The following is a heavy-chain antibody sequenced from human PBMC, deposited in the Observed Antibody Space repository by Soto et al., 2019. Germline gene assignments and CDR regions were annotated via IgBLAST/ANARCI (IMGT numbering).Heavy chain of an antibody. V-gene: IGHV3-7*01. Sequence: GGSLRLSCAASGFTFSSYWMSWVRQAPGKGLEWVANIKQDGSEKYYVDSVKGRFTISRDNAKNSLYLQMNSLRAEDTAVYYCARDGPSIRLQWLPHFDYWGQGTLVTVSS. D-gene: IGHD5-12*01. CDR1: GFTFSSYW. CDR3: ARDGPSIRLQWLPHFDY. CDR2: IKQDGSEK. J-gene: IGHJ4*02.